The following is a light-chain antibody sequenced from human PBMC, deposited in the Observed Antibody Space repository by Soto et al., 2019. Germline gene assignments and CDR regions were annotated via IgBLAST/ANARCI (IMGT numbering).Light chain of an antibody. CDR3: QQSYSAPIT. Sequence: GDSVTITCRASQSISNYLNWYQQKPGKAPKLLIFAASSLQSGVPSRFSGSGSGTNFTLTISSLQPEDFAAYYCQQSYSAPITFGQGTRLEIK. J-gene: IGKJ5*01. CDR1: QSISNY. V-gene: IGKV1-39*01. CDR2: AAS.